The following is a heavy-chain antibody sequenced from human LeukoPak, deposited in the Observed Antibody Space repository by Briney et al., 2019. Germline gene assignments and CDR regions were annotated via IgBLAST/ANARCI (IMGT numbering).Heavy chain of an antibody. Sequence: SETLSLTCTVSGGSIATYYSTWIRPPAGKGMEWIGRIDAGGRTTDDPSLNSRITMTVDTSRNQFSLNLNSLTVADTAVYFCARVADRFGYNYGIDEYFDYWGQGALVTVSS. CDR1: GGSIATYY. V-gene: IGHV4-4*07. CDR2: IDAGGRT. D-gene: IGHD5-18*01. J-gene: IGHJ4*02. CDR3: ARVADRFGYNYGIDEYFDY.